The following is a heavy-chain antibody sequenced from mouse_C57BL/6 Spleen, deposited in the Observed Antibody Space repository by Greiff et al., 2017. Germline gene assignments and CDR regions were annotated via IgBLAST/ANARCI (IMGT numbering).Heavy chain of an antibody. Sequence: VQLQQSGPELVKPGASVKIPCKASGYTFTDYNMDWVKQSHGKSLEWIGDINPNNGGTIYNQKFKGKATLTVDKSSSTAYMELRSLTSEDTAVYYCARRRVYDGYLSYWYFDVWGTGTTVTVAS. CDR1: GYTFTDYN. CDR2: INPNNGGT. D-gene: IGHD2-3*01. V-gene: IGHV1-18*01. CDR3: ARRRVYDGYLSYWYFDV. J-gene: IGHJ1*03.